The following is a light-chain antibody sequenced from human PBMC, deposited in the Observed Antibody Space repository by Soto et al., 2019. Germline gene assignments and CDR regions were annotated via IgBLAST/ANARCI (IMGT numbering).Light chain of an antibody. CDR3: QHYNSYPEA. Sequence: DIQMTQSPSTLSGSVGDRVTITCRASQTISSWLAWYQQKPGKAPKLLIYKASTLKSGVPSRFSCSGSGTEFTLTISSLQPDDFATYYCQHYNSYPEAFGQGTKVELK. CDR1: QTISSW. V-gene: IGKV1-5*03. J-gene: IGKJ1*01. CDR2: KAS.